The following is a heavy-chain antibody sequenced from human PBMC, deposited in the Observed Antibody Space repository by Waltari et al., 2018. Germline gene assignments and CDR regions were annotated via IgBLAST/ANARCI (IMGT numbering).Heavy chain of an antibody. CDR1: GFTFSDYY. CDR2: ISSSGSTI. Sequence: QVQLVESGGGLVKPGGYLRLSCAASGFTFSDYYMSWIRQAPGKGLEWVSYISSSGSTIYYADAVKGRFTISRDNAKNSLYLQMNSLRAEDTAVYYCARPEEVVVTASTYGMDVWGQGTTVTVSS. V-gene: IGHV3-11*04. CDR3: ARPEEVVVTASTYGMDV. D-gene: IGHD2-21*02. J-gene: IGHJ6*02.